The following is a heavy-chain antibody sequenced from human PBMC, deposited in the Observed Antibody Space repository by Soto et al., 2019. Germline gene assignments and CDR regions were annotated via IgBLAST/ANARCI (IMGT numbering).Heavy chain of an antibody. CDR2: IYVSGST. CDR1: RGSIYTRGYY. Sequence: QMHMKESGPGLVEPSQTLSLTCTVSRGSIYTRGYYWTWIRQHPGKALEWVGYIYVSGSTYYNASLKSRVAVSIDTSKNQVSLELNSVSAADTAVYYCARARSGTYYNPSWFDRWGQGALVTVSS. V-gene: IGHV4-31*03. D-gene: IGHD3-10*01. J-gene: IGHJ5*02. CDR3: ARARSGTYYNPSWFDR.